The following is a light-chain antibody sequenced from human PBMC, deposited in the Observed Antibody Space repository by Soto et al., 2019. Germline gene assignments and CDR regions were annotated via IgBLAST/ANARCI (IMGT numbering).Light chain of an antibody. CDR2: GAS. J-gene: IGKJ3*01. Sequence: EIVLTQSPGTLSLSPGERATLSCRASQSVSSNYLAWYQQKPGQAPRLLIYGASSRATGIPDRFSGSGSGTDFTLTISILGPEDFAVYYCQQYGSSSFTFGPGTKVDIK. V-gene: IGKV3-20*01. CDR1: QSVSSNY. CDR3: QQYGSSSFT.